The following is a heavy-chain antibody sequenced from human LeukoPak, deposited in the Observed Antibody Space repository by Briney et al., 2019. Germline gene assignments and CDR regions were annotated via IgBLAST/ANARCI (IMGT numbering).Heavy chain of an antibody. D-gene: IGHD3-10*01. CDR2: INPSGGST. CDR3: ARAGGDSSGPPPYYYYYMDV. J-gene: IGHJ6*03. CDR1: GYTFTYRY. V-gene: IGHV1-46*01. Sequence: PGASVKVSCKASGYTFTYRYLHWVRQAPGQGLEWMGIINPSGGSTSYAQKFQGRVTMTRDTSTSTVYMELSSLRSEDTAVYYCARAGGDSSGPPPYYYYYMDVWGKGTTVTVSS.